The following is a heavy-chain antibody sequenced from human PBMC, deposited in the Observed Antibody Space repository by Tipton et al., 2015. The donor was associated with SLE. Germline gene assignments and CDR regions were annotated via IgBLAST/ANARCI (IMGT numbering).Heavy chain of an antibody. D-gene: IGHD6-13*01. CDR2: ISAYNGNT. Sequence: QLVQSGAEVKKPAASVKVSCKASGFTFTSYGVSWMRQAPGQGLEWVAWISAYNGNTDYAQKLRGRVTVTTDTSTNTAYLELRSLTSDDTALYYCARDVPASGSHLLDSWGQGTLVTVSS. V-gene: IGHV1-18*01. CDR1: GFTFTSYG. J-gene: IGHJ4*02. CDR3: ARDVPASGSHLLDS.